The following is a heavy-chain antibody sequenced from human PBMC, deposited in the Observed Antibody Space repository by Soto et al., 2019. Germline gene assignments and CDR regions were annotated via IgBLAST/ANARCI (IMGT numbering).Heavy chain of an antibody. Sequence: QLQLQESGPGLVEPSQTLSLACTVSGGSFSGGGYYWSWIRQLPGNGLEWIGYIYYSGSNYYNPSLKSRFTISLDTSKNQFSLKLSSVTAADTAVYYCARATSFSGPQGYWGQGTLVTVSS. CDR1: GGSFSGGGYY. D-gene: IGHD2-8*02. V-gene: IGHV4-31*03. CDR2: IYYSGSN. J-gene: IGHJ4*02. CDR3: ARATSFSGPQGY.